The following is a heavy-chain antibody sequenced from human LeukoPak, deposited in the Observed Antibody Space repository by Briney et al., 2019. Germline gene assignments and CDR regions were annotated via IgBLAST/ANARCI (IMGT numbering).Heavy chain of an antibody. CDR1: GGSISSYY. V-gene: IGHV4-59*01. J-gene: IGHJ4*02. CDR3: ARASHDYVWGSHDY. Sequence: SETLSLTCTVSGGSISSYYWSWIRQPPGKGLEWIGYIYYGGSTNYNPSLKSRVTISVDTSKNQFSLKLSSVTAADTAVYYCARASHDYVWGSHDYWGQGTLVTVSS. D-gene: IGHD3-16*01. CDR2: IYYGGST.